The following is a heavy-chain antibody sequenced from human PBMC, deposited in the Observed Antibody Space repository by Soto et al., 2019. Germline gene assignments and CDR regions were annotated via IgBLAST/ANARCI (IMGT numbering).Heavy chain of an antibody. Sequence: EMQLLESGGGLVQPGGSLRLSCAASGFTFSNYAMSWVRQAPWKRLEWVSTLTAGGGDTYYAESVKGRFTISRDNSKNTLYMQMNSLRAEDTALYYCAKKSSYDSGTYLYHFDCWGQGTLVTVAS. V-gene: IGHV3-23*01. J-gene: IGHJ4*02. D-gene: IGHD3-10*01. CDR2: LTAGGGDT. CDR3: AKKSSYDSGTYLYHFDC. CDR1: GFTFSNYA.